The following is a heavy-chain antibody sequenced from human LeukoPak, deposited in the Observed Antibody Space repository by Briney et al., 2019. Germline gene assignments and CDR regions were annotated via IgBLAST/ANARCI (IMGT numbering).Heavy chain of an antibody. J-gene: IGHJ1*01. CDR1: GGTFSSYA. CDR2: ITPIFGTA. Sequence: SVKVSCKASGGTFSSYAISWVRQAPGQGLEWMGGITPIFGTANYAQKFQGRVTITTDESTSTAYMELSSLRSEDTAVYYCARRDSSEVAEYFQHWGQGTLVTVSS. CDR3: ARRDSSEVAEYFQH. D-gene: IGHD3-22*01. V-gene: IGHV1-69*05.